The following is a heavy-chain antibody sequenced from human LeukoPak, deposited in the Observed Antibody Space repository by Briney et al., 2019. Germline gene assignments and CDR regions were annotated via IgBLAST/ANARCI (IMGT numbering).Heavy chain of an antibody. D-gene: IGHD1-26*01. Sequence: GGSLRLSCAASGFTFSSYSMNWVRQAPGKGLEWVSSISSSSSYIYYADSVKGRFTISRDNAKNSLYLQMNSLRAEDTAVYYSASSIVGAPDAFDIGGQGTMVTVFS. CDR2: ISSSSSYI. CDR3: ASSIVGAPDAFDI. J-gene: IGHJ3*02. CDR1: GFTFSSYS. V-gene: IGHV3-21*01.